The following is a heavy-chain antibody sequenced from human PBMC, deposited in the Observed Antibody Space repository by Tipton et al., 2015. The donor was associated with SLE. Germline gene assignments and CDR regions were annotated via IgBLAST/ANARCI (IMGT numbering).Heavy chain of an antibody. CDR2: IKQDGSEK. CDR3: ARDWLYSSGWYGGHDAFDI. V-gene: IGHV3-7*03. J-gene: IGHJ3*02. CDR1: GFTFSSYW. D-gene: IGHD6-19*01. Sequence: SLRLSCAASGFTFSSYWMSWVRQAPGKGLEWVANIKQDGSEKYYVGSVKGRFTISRDNAKNSLYLQMNSLRAEDTAVYYCARDWLYSSGWYGGHDAFDIWGQGTMVTVSS.